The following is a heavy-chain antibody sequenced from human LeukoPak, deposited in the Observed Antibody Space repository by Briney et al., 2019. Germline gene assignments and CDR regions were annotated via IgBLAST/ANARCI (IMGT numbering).Heavy chain of an antibody. CDR2: ISGDGGST. CDR1: GFTFDDYA. D-gene: IGHD2-2*01. CDR3: AKAEGGYCSSTSCPEINY. J-gene: IGHJ4*02. Sequence: GGSQRLSCAASGFTFDDYAMHWVRQAPGKGLEWVSLISGDGGSTYYADSVKGRFTISRDNSKNSLYLQMNSLRTEDTALYYCAKAEGGYCSSTSCPEINYWGQGTLVTVSS. V-gene: IGHV3-43*02.